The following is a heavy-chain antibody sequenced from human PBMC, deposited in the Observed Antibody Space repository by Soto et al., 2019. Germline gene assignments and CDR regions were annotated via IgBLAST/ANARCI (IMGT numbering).Heavy chain of an antibody. Sequence: SETLSLTCTVSGGSISSGDYYWSWIRQPPGKGLEWIRYIYYSGSTYYNPSLKSRVTISVDTSKNQFSLKLSSVTAADTAVYYCARRQVVPAPTYGMDVWGQGTTVTVSS. CDR1: GGSISSGDYY. D-gene: IGHD2-2*01. CDR2: IYYSGST. V-gene: IGHV4-30-4*01. J-gene: IGHJ6*02. CDR3: ARRQVVPAPTYGMDV.